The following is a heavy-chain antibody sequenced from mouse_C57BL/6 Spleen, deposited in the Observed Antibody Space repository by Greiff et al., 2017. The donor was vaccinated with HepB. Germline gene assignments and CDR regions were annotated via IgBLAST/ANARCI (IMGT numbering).Heavy chain of an antibody. CDR1: GYAFSSSW. CDR2: IYPGDGDT. J-gene: IGHJ4*01. Sequence: QVQLKESGPELVKPGASVKISCKASGYAFSSSWMNWVKQRPGKGLEWIGRIYPGDGDTNYNGKFKGKATLTADKSSSTAYMQLSSLTSEDSAVYFCARLGYATDYWGQGTSVTVSS. V-gene: IGHV1-82*01. CDR3: ARLGYATDY.